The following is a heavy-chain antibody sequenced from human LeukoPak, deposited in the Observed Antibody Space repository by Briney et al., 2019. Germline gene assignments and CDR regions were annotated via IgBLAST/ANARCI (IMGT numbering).Heavy chain of an antibody. CDR3: AREEGSSALIDY. D-gene: IGHD6-6*01. Sequence: ASVKVSCKASGGTFSSYAISWVRQAPGQELEWMGRIIPIFGTANYAQRFQGRVTITADNSTSTAYMELSSLRSEDTAVYYCAREEGSSALIDYWGQGTLVTVSS. V-gene: IGHV1-69*06. J-gene: IGHJ4*02. CDR2: IIPIFGTA. CDR1: GGTFSSYA.